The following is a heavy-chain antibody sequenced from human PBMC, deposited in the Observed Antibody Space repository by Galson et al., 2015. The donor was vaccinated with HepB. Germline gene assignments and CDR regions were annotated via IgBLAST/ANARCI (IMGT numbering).Heavy chain of an antibody. V-gene: IGHV3-30*18. Sequence: SLRLSCAASGFTFSSYGMHWVRQAPGKGLEWVAVISYDGSNKYYADSVKGRFTISRDNSKNTLYLQMNSLRAKDTAVYYCAKSTVRPYYYGMDVWGQGTTVTVSS. CDR3: AKSTVRPYYYGMDV. D-gene: IGHD4-17*01. J-gene: IGHJ6*02. CDR2: ISYDGSNK. CDR1: GFTFSSYG.